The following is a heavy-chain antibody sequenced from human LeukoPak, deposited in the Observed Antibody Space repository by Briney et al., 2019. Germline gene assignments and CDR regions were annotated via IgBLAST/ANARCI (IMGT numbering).Heavy chain of an antibody. J-gene: IGHJ4*02. CDR3: TRKHSSSWAGLY. CDR1: GFTFGDYA. V-gene: IGHV3-49*04. D-gene: IGHD6-13*01. Sequence: GGSLRLSCTASGFTFGDYAMSWVRQAPGKGLEWVGFIRSKAYGGTTEYAASVKGRFTISRDDSKSIAYLQMNSLKTEDTAVYYCTRKHSSSWAGLYWGQGTLVTVSS. CDR2: IRSKAYGGTT.